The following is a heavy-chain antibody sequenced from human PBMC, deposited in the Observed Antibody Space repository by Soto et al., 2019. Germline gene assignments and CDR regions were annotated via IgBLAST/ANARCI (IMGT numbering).Heavy chain of an antibody. CDR1: GFTFSSYA. J-gene: IGHJ4*02. V-gene: IGHV3-30-3*01. D-gene: IGHD4-17*01. Sequence: GGSLRLSCAASGFTFSSYAMHWVRQAPGKGLEWVAVISYDGSNKYYADSVKGRFTISRDNSKNTLYLQMNSLRAEDTAVYYCARDSYAPDYGDYVGYFDYWGQGTLVTVSS. CDR3: ARDSYAPDYGDYVGYFDY. CDR2: ISYDGSNK.